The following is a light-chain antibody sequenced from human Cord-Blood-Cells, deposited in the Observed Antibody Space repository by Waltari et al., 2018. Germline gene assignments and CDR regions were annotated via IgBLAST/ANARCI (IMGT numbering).Light chain of an antibody. CDR3: QQSYSTPRT. CDR1: QSISSY. CDR2: AAS. Sequence: DIQMTQSPSSLSASVGDRVTITCRASQSISSYLNWYQQKPGKAPKLLIYAASSLQSGVPSRSSGSGSGTDFTLTISSLQPDDFATYYCQQSYSTPRTFGQGTKVEIK. J-gene: IGKJ1*01. V-gene: IGKV1-39*01.